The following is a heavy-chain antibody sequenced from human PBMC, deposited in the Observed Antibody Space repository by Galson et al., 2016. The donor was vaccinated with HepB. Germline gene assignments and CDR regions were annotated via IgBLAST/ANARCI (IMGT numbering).Heavy chain of an antibody. Sequence: SLRLSCAVSGLTFKDAWMSWVRQAPGKGLEWVSSISSSSSYIHYADSVKGRFTISRDNAKNSLYLQMNSLRAEDTAVYYCARDILWFGELTRVYYFDYWGQGTLVTVSS. J-gene: IGHJ4*02. V-gene: IGHV3-21*01. CDR3: ARDILWFGELTRVYYFDY. CDR2: ISSSSSYI. D-gene: IGHD3-10*01. CDR1: GLTFKDAW.